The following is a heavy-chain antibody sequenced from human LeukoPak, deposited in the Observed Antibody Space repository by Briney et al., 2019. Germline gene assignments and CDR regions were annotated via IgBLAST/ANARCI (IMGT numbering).Heavy chain of an antibody. CDR1: GGSFSGYY. CDR3: ARGGPIPSEYQRLTNWFDP. V-gene: IGHV4-34*01. D-gene: IGHD2-2*01. Sequence: SETLSLTCAVSGGSFSGYYWSWIRQPPGKGLEWIGAINHSGSTNYNPSPTSRGTISVDTSNNQFSLKLSSVTAEDAAVYCCARGGPIPSEYQRLTNWFDPWGQGTLVTVSS. J-gene: IGHJ5*02. CDR2: INHSGST.